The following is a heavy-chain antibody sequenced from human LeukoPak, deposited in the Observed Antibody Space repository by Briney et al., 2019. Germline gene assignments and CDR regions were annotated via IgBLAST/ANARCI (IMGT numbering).Heavy chain of an antibody. V-gene: IGHV3-23*01. Sequence: GGSLRLSCVASGFAFSNYAMSWVRQAPGKGQELVSGIYGSDDKTVYGAAVKGRFTISRDNSKNTLYLQMNSLRADDTAVYYCAKTQGYYDAWGQGALVTVSS. J-gene: IGHJ5*02. CDR3: AKTQGYYDA. CDR2: IYGSDDKT. CDR1: GFAFSNYA. D-gene: IGHD2-15*01.